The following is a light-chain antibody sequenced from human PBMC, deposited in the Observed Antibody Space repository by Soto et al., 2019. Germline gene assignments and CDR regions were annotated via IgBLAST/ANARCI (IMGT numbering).Light chain of an antibody. CDR3: QHDNSYSRV. CDR1: QTIDSW. J-gene: IGKJ1*01. Sequence: DIQMTQSPSTLSASVGDRVTITCRASQTIDSWLAWYQQKAGKAPKLLIYKASTLETGVPSRFSGSGSGTEFTLTISSLQPDDFATYFCQHDNSYSRVFGQGTNVEIK. CDR2: KAS. V-gene: IGKV1-5*03.